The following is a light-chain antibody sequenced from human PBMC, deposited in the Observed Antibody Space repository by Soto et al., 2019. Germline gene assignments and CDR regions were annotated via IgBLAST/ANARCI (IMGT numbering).Light chain of an antibody. Sequence: DIQMTQSTSSLSSSVGYRFIITCRASQGIDNYLAWYQQRPGKVPKLLIYAASTLQSGVPSRFSGSGSGTEFTLTISSLQPEDVASYYCQKYEGVPLTFGGGTKV. V-gene: IGKV1-27*01. CDR1: QGIDNY. J-gene: IGKJ4*01. CDR3: QKYEGVPLT. CDR2: AAS.